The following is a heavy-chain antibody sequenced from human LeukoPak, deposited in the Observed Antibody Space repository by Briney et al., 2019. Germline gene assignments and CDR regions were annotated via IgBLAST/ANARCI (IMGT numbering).Heavy chain of an antibody. Sequence: GGSLRLSCAASGFTFSSYSMNWVRQAPGKGLEWVSYSSSSSSTIYYADSVKGRFTISRDNAKNSLYLQMNSLRAEDTAVYYCAREGEYCSGGSCNAYYGMDVWGQGTTVTVSS. J-gene: IGHJ6*02. CDR3: AREGEYCSGGSCNAYYGMDV. V-gene: IGHV3-48*04. CDR1: GFTFSSYS. D-gene: IGHD2-15*01. CDR2: SSSSSSTI.